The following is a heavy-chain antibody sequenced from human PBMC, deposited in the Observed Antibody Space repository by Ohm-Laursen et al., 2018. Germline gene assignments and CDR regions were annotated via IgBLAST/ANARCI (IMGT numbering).Heavy chain of an antibody. CDR1: GFTFSSYS. CDR2: ISSSSSYI. V-gene: IGHV3-21*01. CDR3: ASTASGAAY. Sequence: SLRLSCAASGFTFSSYSMNWVRQVPGKGLEWVSSISSSSSYIYYADSVKGRFTISRDNAKSSLYLQMNSLRAEDTAVYYCASTASGAAYWGQGTLVTVSS. J-gene: IGHJ4*02. D-gene: IGHD2-15*01.